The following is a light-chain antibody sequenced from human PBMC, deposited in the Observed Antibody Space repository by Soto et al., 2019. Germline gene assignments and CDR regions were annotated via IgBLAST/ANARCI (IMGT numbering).Light chain of an antibody. CDR3: CSYAGSFVV. CDR1: SSDVGGYNY. CDR2: DVS. V-gene: IGLV2-11*01. Sequence: QSALTQPRSVSGSPGQSVTISCTGTSSDVGGYNYVSWYQQHPGKAPKLMIYDVSKRPSGVTDRFSGSKSGNTASLTISGLQAEEEADDYCCSYAGSFVVFGGGTKLTVL. J-gene: IGLJ2*01.